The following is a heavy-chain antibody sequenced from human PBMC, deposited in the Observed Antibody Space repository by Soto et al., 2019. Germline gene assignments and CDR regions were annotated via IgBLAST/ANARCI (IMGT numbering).Heavy chain of an antibody. CDR2: ISGSGGST. Sequence: PGGSLRLSCAASGFTFSSYAMSWVRQAPGKGLEWVSAISGSGGSTYYADSVKGRFTISRDNSKNTLYLQMNSLRAEDTAVYYCAKEAVRLDIVLVQAAMSDYYYYGMDVWGQGTTVTVSS. J-gene: IGHJ6*02. CDR1: GFTFSSYA. CDR3: AKEAVRLDIVLVQAAMSDYYYYGMDV. D-gene: IGHD2-2*03. V-gene: IGHV3-23*01.